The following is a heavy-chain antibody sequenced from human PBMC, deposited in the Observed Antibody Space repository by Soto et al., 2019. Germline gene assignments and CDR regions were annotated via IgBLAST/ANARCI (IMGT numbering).Heavy chain of an antibody. CDR3: ARSTSVPTEGYFDY. Sequence: GESLKLSCKCSGYSFTSYWISWVRQMPGKGLEWMGRIDPSDSYTNYSPSFQGHVTISADKSISTAYLQWSSLKASDTAMYYCARSTSVPTEGYFDYWGQGTLVTVSS. J-gene: IGHJ4*02. CDR1: GYSFTSYW. CDR2: IDPSDSYT. V-gene: IGHV5-10-1*01.